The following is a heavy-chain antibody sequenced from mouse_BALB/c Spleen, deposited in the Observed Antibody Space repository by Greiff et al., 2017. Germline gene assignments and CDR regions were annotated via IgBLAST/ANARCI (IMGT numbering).Heavy chain of an antibody. J-gene: IGHJ4*01. CDR2: INPSTGYT. Sequence: VQLQQSGAELAKPGASVKMSCKASGYTFTSYWMHWVKQRPGQGLEWIGYINPSTGYTEYNQKFKDKATLTADKSSSTAYMQLSSLTSEDSAVYYCATLYGNYAMDYWGQGTSVTVSS. CDR3: ATLYGNYAMDY. V-gene: IGHV1-7*01. D-gene: IGHD2-1*01. CDR1: GYTFTSYW.